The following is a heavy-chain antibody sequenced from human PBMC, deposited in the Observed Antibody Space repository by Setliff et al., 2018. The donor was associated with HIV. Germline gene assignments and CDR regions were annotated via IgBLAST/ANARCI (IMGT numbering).Heavy chain of an antibody. D-gene: IGHD6-13*01. J-gene: IGHJ4*02. V-gene: IGHV4-39*07. Sequence: SETLSLTCTVSGGSNKSSSYYWGGIRQPPGKGLDWIGSIYYSGNTTYNPSLKSRVTISVDTSKNQFSLKLSSVTAADTAVYYCARGRRRIAAAGRGGFDYWGQGTLVTVSS. CDR1: GGSNKSSSYY. CDR2: IYYSGNT. CDR3: ARGRRRIAAAGRGGFDY.